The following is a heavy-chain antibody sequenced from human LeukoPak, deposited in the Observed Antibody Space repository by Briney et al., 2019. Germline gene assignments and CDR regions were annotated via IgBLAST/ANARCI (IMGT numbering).Heavy chain of an antibody. CDR3: AREGSSTYYYYYMDV. CDR1: GFTFDDYA. D-gene: IGHD2-2*01. J-gene: IGHJ6*03. CDR2: ISWSGYT. Sequence: GGSLRLSCAASGFTFDDYAMSWVRQAPGKGLEWVSGISWSGYTGYADSVRGRFTISRDNAKNSLYLQMNSLRAEDTGLYYCAREGSSTYYYYYMDVWGRGTTVTVSS. V-gene: IGHV3-20*04.